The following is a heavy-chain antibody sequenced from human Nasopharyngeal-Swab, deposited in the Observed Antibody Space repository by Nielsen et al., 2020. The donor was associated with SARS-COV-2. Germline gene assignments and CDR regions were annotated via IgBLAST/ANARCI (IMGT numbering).Heavy chain of an antibody. CDR3: AKHVRRIDMIRGILRVGLGNYLDS. V-gene: IGHV3-23*01. CDR1: GFTFSDYA. Sequence: GESLKISCAAYGFTFSDYAMSWVRQAPGKGLGWGSVIGGSGGGTYYADSVKGRFTISRDNSNTVYLQMNSLRAGDTAVYYCAKHVRRIDMIRGILRVGLGNYLDSWGQGTLVTVSS. D-gene: IGHD3-10*01. J-gene: IGHJ4*02. CDR2: IGGSGGGT.